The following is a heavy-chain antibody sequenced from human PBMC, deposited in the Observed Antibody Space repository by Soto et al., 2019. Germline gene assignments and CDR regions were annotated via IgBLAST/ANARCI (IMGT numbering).Heavy chain of an antibody. J-gene: IGHJ4*02. Sequence: QLQLQESGSGLVKPSQTLSLTCAVSGGSISSGGYSWSWIRQPPGNGLEWIGYIYHSGSTYYNPSLQSRVTISVDRSKTQFSLKLSSVTAADTAVYYCARAGGLGAVAVDYWGQGTLVTVSS. CDR2: IYHSGST. D-gene: IGHD6-19*01. CDR1: GGSISSGGYS. V-gene: IGHV4-30-2*01. CDR3: ARAGGLGAVAVDY.